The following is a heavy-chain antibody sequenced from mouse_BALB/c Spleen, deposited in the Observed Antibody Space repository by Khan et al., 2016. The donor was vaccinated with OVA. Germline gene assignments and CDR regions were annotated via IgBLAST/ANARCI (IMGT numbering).Heavy chain of an antibody. V-gene: IGHV5-9*02. J-gene: IGHJ3*01. CDR1: GFAFSSYD. Sequence: EVELVESGGGLVKPGGSLKLSCAPSGFAFSSYDMSWVRQTPEKRMEWVATISGTGIYTYYPDSVKGRFTISRDTARNTLYLQMSIRRSEDTALYYCARPSYYGNPWFTYWGQGTLVTVSA. D-gene: IGHD2-10*01. CDR3: ARPSYYGNPWFTY. CDR2: ISGTGIYT.